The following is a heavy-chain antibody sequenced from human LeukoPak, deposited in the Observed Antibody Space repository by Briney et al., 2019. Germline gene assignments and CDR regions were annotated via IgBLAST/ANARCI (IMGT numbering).Heavy chain of an antibody. J-gene: IGHJ4*02. D-gene: IGHD3-22*01. CDR3: ASVPDSSGYYYGEVDY. CDR1: GCTFNSYA. Sequence: GASVKVSCKASGCTFNSYAFHWVRQAPGQRLEWMGWINAGNGNTKYSQKFQGRVTITRDTFASTAYMELSRLRSDDTAVYYCASVPDSSGYYYGEVDYWGQGTLVTVSS. V-gene: IGHV1-3*01. CDR2: INAGNGNT.